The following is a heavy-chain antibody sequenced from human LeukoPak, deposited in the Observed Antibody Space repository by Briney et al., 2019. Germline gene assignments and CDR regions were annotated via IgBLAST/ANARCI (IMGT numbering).Heavy chain of an antibody. CDR2: IYPIGGA. V-gene: IGHV4-4*07. D-gene: IGHD2-21*02. Sequence: SDTLSLTCSVAGGSISSSYWSWIRQPAGKGLEWIGRIYPIGGANYNPYLKSRVSMSLDTSKNQFSLKLTSVTAADTAMYYCARAHGFVTRYWYFDLWGPGTLVTVSS. CDR1: GGSISSSY. J-gene: IGHJ2*01. CDR3: ARAHGFVTRYWYFDL.